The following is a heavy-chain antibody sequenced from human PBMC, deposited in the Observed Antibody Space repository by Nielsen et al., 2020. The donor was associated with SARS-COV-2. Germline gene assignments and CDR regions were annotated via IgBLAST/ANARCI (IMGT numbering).Heavy chain of an antibody. J-gene: IGHJ5*02. CDR2: ISAYNGNT. V-gene: IGHV1-18*01. D-gene: IGHD4-17*01. Sequence: ASVKVSCKASGYTFTSYGISWVRQAPGQGLEWMGWISAYNGNTNYAQKLQGRVTMTTDTSTSTAYMELSSLRSEDTAVYYCARQNYGDYMFGWFDPWGQGTLVTVSS. CDR3: ARQNYGDYMFGWFDP. CDR1: GYTFTSYG.